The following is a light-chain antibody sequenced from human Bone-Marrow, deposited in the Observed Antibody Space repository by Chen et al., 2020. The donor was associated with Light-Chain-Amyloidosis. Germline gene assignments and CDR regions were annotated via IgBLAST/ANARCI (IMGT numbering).Light chain of an antibody. Sequence: SYVLTQPSSVSVATGQTATIACGGNNIGSTSVHWYQQTPGQAPLLVVYDHSDRPSGIPERLSGSNSGNTATLTISRVEAGDEADYYCQVWDRSSDRPVFGGGTKLTVL. J-gene: IGLJ3*02. CDR2: DHS. V-gene: IGLV3-21*02. CDR1: NIGSTS. CDR3: QVWDRSSDRPV.